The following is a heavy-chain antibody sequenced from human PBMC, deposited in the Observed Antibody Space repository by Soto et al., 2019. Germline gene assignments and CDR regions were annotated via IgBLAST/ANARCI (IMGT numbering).Heavy chain of an antibody. Sequence: QVQLVQSGAEVKKPGSSVKVSCKASGGTFSSYAISWVRQAPGQGLEWMGGIIPIFGTANYAQKFQGRVTITAAESTSTAYMELSSLRSEDTAVYYCARDNSGYDSGPFVYYYYGMDVWGQGTTVTVSS. CDR3: ARDNSGYDSGPFVYYYYGMDV. CDR2: IIPIFGTA. V-gene: IGHV1-69*12. J-gene: IGHJ6*02. D-gene: IGHD5-12*01. CDR1: GGTFSSYA.